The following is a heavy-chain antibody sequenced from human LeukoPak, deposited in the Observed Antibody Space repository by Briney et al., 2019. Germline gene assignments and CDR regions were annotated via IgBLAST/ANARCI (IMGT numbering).Heavy chain of an antibody. J-gene: IGHJ4*02. CDR3: ARGHQLDLEDY. Sequence: ASVKVSCKASGYTLTSYDINWVQQATGKGLEWMGWMNPNSGNTGYAQKFQGRVTMTRNTSISTAYMELSSLRSEDTAVYYCARGHQLDLEDYWGQGTLVTVSS. V-gene: IGHV1-8*01. CDR1: GYTLTSYD. D-gene: IGHD1-7*01. CDR2: MNPNSGNT.